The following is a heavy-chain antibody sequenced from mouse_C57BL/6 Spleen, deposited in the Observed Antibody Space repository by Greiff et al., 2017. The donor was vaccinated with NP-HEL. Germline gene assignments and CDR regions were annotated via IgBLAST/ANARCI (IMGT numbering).Heavy chain of an antibody. D-gene: IGHD1-1*01. J-gene: IGHJ1*03. CDR2: INPNYGTT. CDR3: ERHYYGSSFYWYFDV. CDR1: GYSFTDYN. V-gene: IGHV1-39*01. Sequence: EVKLQESGPELVKPGASVKISCKASGYSFTDYNMNWVKQSNGKSLEWIGVINPNYGTTSYNQKFKGKATLTVDQSSSTAYMQLNSLTSEDSAVYYCERHYYGSSFYWYFDVWGTGTTVTVSS.